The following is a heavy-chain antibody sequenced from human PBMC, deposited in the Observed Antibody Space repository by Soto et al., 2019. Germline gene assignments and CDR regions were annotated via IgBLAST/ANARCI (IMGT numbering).Heavy chain of an antibody. V-gene: IGHV4-39*01. J-gene: IGHJ6*02. Sequence: SETLCLTCTVSGGSISSSSYYWGWIRQPPGKGLEWIGSIYYSGSTYYNPSLKSRVTISVDTSKNQFSLKLSPVTAADTAVYYCARHAPIAVDLIYGMDVWGQGTTVTVSS. CDR2: IYYSGST. CDR3: ARHAPIAVDLIYGMDV. D-gene: IGHD6-19*01. CDR1: GGSISSSSYY.